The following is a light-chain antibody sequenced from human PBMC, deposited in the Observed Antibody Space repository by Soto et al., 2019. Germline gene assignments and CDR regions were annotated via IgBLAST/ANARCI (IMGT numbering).Light chain of an antibody. CDR1: QGISSL. CDR2: YAS. Sequence: AIQLTQSPSSLSASVGDRVTITCRASQGISSLLAWYQQKPGTAPKLLIYYASTLETEVPSRFSGSGSGTDFTLTISSLQPEDFATYYCQQFNSYPRTFGLGTKLEIK. V-gene: IGKV1-13*02. J-gene: IGKJ2*01. CDR3: QQFNSYPRT.